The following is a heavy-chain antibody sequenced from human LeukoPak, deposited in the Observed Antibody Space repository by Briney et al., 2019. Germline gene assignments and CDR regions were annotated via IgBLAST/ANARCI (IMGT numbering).Heavy chain of an antibody. CDR1: GYTLTELS. CDR3: ARDRPLDDWNDVGSDNWFDP. V-gene: IGHV1-24*01. Sequence: GASVKVSCKVSGYTLTELSMHWVRQAPGKGLEWMGGFDPEDGETIYAQKFQGRVTMTRDMSTSTVYMELSSLRSEDTAVYYCARDRPLDDWNDVGSDNWFDPWGQGTLVTVSS. J-gene: IGHJ5*02. CDR2: FDPEDGET. D-gene: IGHD1-1*01.